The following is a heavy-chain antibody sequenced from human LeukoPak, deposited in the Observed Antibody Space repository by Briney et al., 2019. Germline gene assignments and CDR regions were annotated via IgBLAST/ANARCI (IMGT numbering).Heavy chain of an antibody. CDR1: GFTFNSYA. Sequence: GGSLRLSCAASGFTFNSYAMSWVRQAPGKGLEWVSAISGSGASTNYADSVKGRFSISRDNSKNTLYLQMNSLRAEDTAVYYCARVDVVTVGKNAFDIWGQGTMVTVSS. V-gene: IGHV3-23*01. J-gene: IGHJ3*02. D-gene: IGHD4-23*01. CDR3: ARVDVVTVGKNAFDI. CDR2: ISGSGAST.